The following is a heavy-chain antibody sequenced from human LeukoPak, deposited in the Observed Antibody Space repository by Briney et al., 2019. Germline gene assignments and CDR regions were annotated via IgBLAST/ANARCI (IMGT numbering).Heavy chain of an antibody. CDR1: GFTFSNYE. Sequence: GGSLRLSCAASGFTFSNYEMNWVRQAPGKGLEWVSYISNSGSTIYYADSVKGRFTISRDNAKNSLYLQMNSLRAEDTAIYYCARGEVRGRYFDWLSGAAFYWGQGTLVTVSS. CDR2: ISNSGSTI. J-gene: IGHJ4*02. V-gene: IGHV3-48*03. CDR3: ARGEVRGRYFDWLSGAAFY. D-gene: IGHD3-9*01.